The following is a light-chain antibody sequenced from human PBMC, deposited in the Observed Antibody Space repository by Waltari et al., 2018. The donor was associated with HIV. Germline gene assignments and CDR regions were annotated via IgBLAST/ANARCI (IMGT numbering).Light chain of an antibody. CDR2: LGS. V-gene: IGKV2-28*01. J-gene: IGKJ4*01. Sequence: DIVMIQSPLSLSVTPGEPASISCRSSQSLLHSTGYHYLVWYLQKPGQSPQLLIYLGSNRASGVPDRFSGSGSGTDFTLKISKVETEDVGIYYCMQVLQTPRTFGGGTKVEIK. CDR1: QSLLHSTGYHY. CDR3: MQVLQTPRT.